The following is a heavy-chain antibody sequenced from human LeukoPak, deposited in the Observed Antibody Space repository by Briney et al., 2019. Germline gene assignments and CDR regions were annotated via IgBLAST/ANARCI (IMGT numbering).Heavy chain of an antibody. CDR1: GGSINSGSYY. CDR3: ARDRYYYYYGMDV. Sequence: SETLSLTCTVSGGSINSGSYYWGWIRQPPGKGLEWIGEIYHSGSTNYNPSLKSRVTISVDKSKNQFSLKLSSVTAADTAVYYCARDRYYYYYGMDVWGQGTTVTVTS. CDR2: IYHSGST. V-gene: IGHV4-39*07. J-gene: IGHJ6*02.